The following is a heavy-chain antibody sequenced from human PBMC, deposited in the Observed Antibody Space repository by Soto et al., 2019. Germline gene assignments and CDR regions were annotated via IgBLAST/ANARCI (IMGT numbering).Heavy chain of an antibody. V-gene: IGHV4-31*03. CDR1: GGSITSGGYY. CDR2: IYYSGST. D-gene: IGHD5-18*01. J-gene: IGHJ4*02. Sequence: QVQLQESGPGLVKPSQTLSLTCTVSGGSITSGGYYWSWIRQHPGKGLEWIGYIYYSGSTYYNPSLNSRVTISVDTSKNQFSLKLSSVTAADTAVYYCARGWGIQLWLLDYWGQGTLVTVSS. CDR3: ARGWGIQLWLLDY.